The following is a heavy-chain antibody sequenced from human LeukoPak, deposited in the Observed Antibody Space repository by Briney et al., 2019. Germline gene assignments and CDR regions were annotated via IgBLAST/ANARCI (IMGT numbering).Heavy chain of an antibody. V-gene: IGHV1-2*02. J-gene: IGHJ3*01. CDR1: GYSFAAYY. D-gene: IGHD2-21*02. CDR3: ATHGCGGDCYFGFDL. CDR2: INPNTGAT. Sequence: ASVKVSCKASGYSFAAYYMHWVRQAPGQGLEWMGCINPNTGATSYIQNFQGRVSMTRDTSITTAYMELSGPRSDDTAVYYCATHGCGGDCYFGFDLWGQGTVVTVSS.